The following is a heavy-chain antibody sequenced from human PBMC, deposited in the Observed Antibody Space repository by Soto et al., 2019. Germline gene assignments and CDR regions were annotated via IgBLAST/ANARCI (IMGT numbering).Heavy chain of an antibody. CDR2: ISGSGGST. Sequence: EVQLLESGGGLVQPGGSLRLSCAASGFTFSSYAMSWVRQAPGQGLEWVSAISGSGGSTYYADSVKGRFTISRDNSKNTLYLQMNSLRDEDTAVYYCAREIAVAGCIDYWGQGTLVTVSS. CDR1: GFTFSSYA. CDR3: AREIAVAGCIDY. J-gene: IGHJ4*02. V-gene: IGHV3-23*01. D-gene: IGHD6-19*01.